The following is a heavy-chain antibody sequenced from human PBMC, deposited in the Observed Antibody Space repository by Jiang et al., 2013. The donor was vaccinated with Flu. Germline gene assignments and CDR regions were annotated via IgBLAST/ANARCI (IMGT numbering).Heavy chain of an antibody. J-gene: IGHJ4*02. CDR2: ISTYNGNT. CDR3: AREEGPGFVVGDVDY. D-gene: IGHD1-26*01. V-gene: IGHV1-18*01. Sequence: SGAEVKKPGASVKVSCKTSGYSFTSYSSYGISWVRQAPGQGLEWMGWISTYNGNTNYAQKLQGRVTMTTDTSTSTAYMELRSLRSDDTAVYYCAREEGPGFVVGDVDYWGQGTLVTVSS. CDR1: GYSFTSYSSYG.